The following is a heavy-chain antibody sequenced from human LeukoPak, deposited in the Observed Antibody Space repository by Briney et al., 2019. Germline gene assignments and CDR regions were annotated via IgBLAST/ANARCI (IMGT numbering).Heavy chain of an antibody. V-gene: IGHV1-69*13. D-gene: IGHD2-2*01. CDR2: IIPIFGTA. Sequence: GASVKVSCKASGGTFSSYAISWVRQAPGRGLEWMGGIIPIFGTANYAQKFQGRVTITADESTSTAYMELSSLRSEDTAVYYCARGCSSTSCPFDYWGQGTLVTVSS. CDR3: ARGCSSTSCPFDY. CDR1: GGTFSSYA. J-gene: IGHJ4*02.